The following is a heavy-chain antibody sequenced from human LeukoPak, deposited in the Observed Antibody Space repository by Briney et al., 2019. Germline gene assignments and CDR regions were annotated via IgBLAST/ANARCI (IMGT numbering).Heavy chain of an antibody. J-gene: IGHJ4*02. D-gene: IGHD2-2*01. CDR2: ISAYNVNA. Sequence: ASVRVSCKASGYTFTSYGISWGRQAPGQGLEWMGWISAYNVNANFAQKFQGRVTMTTDTSTNTAYMELRSLRSDDTAVYYCASWAGYCSSNNCYATSLDYWGQGTLVTVSA. V-gene: IGHV1-18*01. CDR1: GYTFTSYG. CDR3: ASWAGYCSSNNCYATSLDY.